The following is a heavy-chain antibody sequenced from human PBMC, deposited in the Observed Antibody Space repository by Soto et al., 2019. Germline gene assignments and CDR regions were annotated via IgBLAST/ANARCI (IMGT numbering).Heavy chain of an antibody. CDR3: ARDGIAAPPDY. CDR1: GYTFTSYD. J-gene: IGHJ4*02. D-gene: IGHD6-6*01. V-gene: IGHV1-46*01. CDR2: INPSGGST. Sequence: QVQLVQSGAEVKKPGASVKVSCKASGYTFTSYDMHWVRQAPGQGLEWMGIINPSGGSTSYAQKFQGRVTMTRDTSTSTVYMELSSLRSEDTAVYYCARDGIAAPPDYWGQGTLVTVSS.